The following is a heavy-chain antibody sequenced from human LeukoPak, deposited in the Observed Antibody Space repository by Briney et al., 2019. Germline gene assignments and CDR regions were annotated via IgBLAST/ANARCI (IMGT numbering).Heavy chain of an antibody. CDR3: AKGHETYYYGSGSPDY. CDR1: GFTFSSYG. CDR2: IRYDGSTK. V-gene: IGHV3-30*02. J-gene: IGHJ4*02. Sequence: PGGSLRLSCAASGFTFSSYGMHWVRQAPGKGLEWVAFIRYDGSTKYYADSVKGRFTISRDNSKNTLYLQMNSLRAEDTAVYYCAKGHETYYYGSGSPDYWGQGTLVTVSS. D-gene: IGHD3-10*01.